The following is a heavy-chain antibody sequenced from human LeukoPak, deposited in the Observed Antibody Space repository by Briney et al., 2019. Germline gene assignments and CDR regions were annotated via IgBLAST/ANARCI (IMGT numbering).Heavy chain of an antibody. D-gene: IGHD6-13*01. J-gene: IGHJ4*02. CDR1: GFSLSSYW. Sequence: PGGSLRLSCAASGFSLSSYWMRWVRQAPGKGLVWVSRINSDGSTTNYADSVKGPFTISRDNAKNTLYLQMNSLRAEDTAVYYCARRQYRSSWYYFDYWGQGTLVTVSS. CDR2: INSDGSTT. CDR3: ARRQYRSSWYYFDY. V-gene: IGHV3-74*01.